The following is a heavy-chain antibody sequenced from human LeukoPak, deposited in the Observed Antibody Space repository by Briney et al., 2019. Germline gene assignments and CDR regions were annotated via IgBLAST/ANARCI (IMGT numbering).Heavy chain of an antibody. D-gene: IGHD1-26*01. CDR2: IYYSGST. J-gene: IGHJ4*02. CDR1: GGSISSYY. Sequence: SETLSLTCTVSGGSISSYYWSWIRQPPGKGLEWIGYIYYSGSTNYNPSLKSRVTISVDTSKNQFSPKLSSVTAADTAVYYCARVVKYSGSYVDYFDYWGQGTLVTVSS. V-gene: IGHV4-59*01. CDR3: ARVVKYSGSYVDYFDY.